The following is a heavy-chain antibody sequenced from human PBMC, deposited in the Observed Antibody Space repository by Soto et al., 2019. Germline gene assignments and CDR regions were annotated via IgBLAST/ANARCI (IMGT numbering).Heavy chain of an antibody. Sequence: SETLSLTCTVSGGSISSYYWSWIRQPPGKGLEWIGYIYYSGSTNYNPSLKSRVTISIDTSKSQFSLKLSSVTAADTAVYYCAILSRYGYPYYFDYWGQGTLVTVSS. CDR3: AILSRYGYPYYFDY. D-gene: IGHD3-10*01. CDR2: IYYSGST. V-gene: IGHV4-59*08. CDR1: GGSISSYY. J-gene: IGHJ4*02.